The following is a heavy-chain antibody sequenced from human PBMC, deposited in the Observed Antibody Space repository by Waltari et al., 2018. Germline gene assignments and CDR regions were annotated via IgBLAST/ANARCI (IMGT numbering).Heavy chain of an antibody. V-gene: IGHV1-69*05. CDR3: ARLWVPKLGLWFREPPGMDV. CDR1: GGTFSSYA. D-gene: IGHD3-10*01. Sequence: QVQLVQSGAEVKKPGSSVTVSCKASGGTFSSYAISWVRQAHGQGLGWLGAIIPIFGTANYAQKFQGRVTITTDESTSTAYMELSSLRSEDTAVYYCARLWVPKLGLWFREPPGMDVWGQGTTVTVSS. CDR2: IIPIFGTA. J-gene: IGHJ6*02.